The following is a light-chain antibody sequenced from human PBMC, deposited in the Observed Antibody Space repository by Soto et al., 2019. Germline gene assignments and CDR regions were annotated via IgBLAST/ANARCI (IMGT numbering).Light chain of an antibody. Sequence: QSALTQPASVSGSPGQSITISCTGTSSDVGGYNYVSWYQQHPGKAPKLMIYDVSNRPSGVSNRFSGSKSGNTAFLIISGLQAEDEADYYCSSYTSSSTRVFGTVTKVTVL. CDR1: SSDVGGYNY. V-gene: IGLV2-14*01. CDR3: SSYTSSSTRV. J-gene: IGLJ1*01. CDR2: DVS.